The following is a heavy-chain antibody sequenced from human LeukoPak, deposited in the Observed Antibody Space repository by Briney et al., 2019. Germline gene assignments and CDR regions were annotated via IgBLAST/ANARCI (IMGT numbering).Heavy chain of an antibody. Sequence: PGGSLRLSCAAPGFTFSSYAMSWVRQAPGKGLEWVSAISGSGGSTYYADSVKGRFTISRDNSKNTLYLQMNSLRAEDTAVYYCAKDQSAYGDYVPFDYWGQGTLVTVSS. V-gene: IGHV3-23*01. CDR2: ISGSGGST. CDR1: GFTFSSYA. J-gene: IGHJ4*02. D-gene: IGHD4-17*01. CDR3: AKDQSAYGDYVPFDY.